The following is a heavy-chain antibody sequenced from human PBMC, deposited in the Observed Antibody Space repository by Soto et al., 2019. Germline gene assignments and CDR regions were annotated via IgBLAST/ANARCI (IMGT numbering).Heavy chain of an antibody. CDR3: GRDAQGGITGPKCDY. V-gene: IGHV4-38-2*02. J-gene: IGHJ4*02. Sequence: PAETLSLTCAVSGYSISSGYYWGFIRQPPGKGLEWIGSIYHRGSTYYNPSLKSRVTRSVDTSKGQFSLKLSSVTAADTAVYYWGRDAQGGITGPKCDYWDQGTL. D-gene: IGHD1-7*01. CDR2: IYHRGST. CDR1: GYSISSGYY.